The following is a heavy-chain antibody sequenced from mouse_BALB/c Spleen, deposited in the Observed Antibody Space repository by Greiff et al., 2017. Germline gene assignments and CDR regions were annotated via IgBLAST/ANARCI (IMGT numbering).Heavy chain of an antibody. D-gene: IGHD1-1*01. V-gene: IGHV5-4*02. CDR3: ARDYCGSPYYAMDY. CDR2: ISDGGSYT. Sequence: EVMVVESGGGLVKPGGSLKLSCAASGFTFSDYYMYWVRQTPEKRLEWVATISDGGSYTYYPDSVKGRFTISRDNAKNNLYLQMSSLKSEDTAMYYCARDYCGSPYYAMDYWGQGTSVTVSS. CDR1: GFTFSDYY. J-gene: IGHJ4*01.